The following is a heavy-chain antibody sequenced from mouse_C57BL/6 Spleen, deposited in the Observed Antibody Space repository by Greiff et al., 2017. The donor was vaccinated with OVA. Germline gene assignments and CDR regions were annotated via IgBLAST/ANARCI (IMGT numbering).Heavy chain of an antibody. V-gene: IGHV1-39*01. CDR2: INPNYGTT. J-gene: IGHJ2*01. CDR3: ARRLYDGYYEGAYFDY. D-gene: IGHD2-3*01. CDR1: GYSFTDYN. Sequence: EVQLQQSGPELVKPGASVKISCKASGYSFTDYNMNWVKQSHGQSLEWIGEINPNYGTTSYNQKFKGKATLTVDQSSSTAYMQLNSLTSEDSAVXYCARRLYDGYYEGAYFDYWGQGTTLTVSS.